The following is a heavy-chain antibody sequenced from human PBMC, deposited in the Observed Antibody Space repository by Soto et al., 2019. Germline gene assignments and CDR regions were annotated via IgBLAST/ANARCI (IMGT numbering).Heavy chain of an antibody. CDR1: GFTFGDYA. CDR2: ICWNSGSI. V-gene: IGHV3-9*01. D-gene: IGHD3-16*02. Sequence: EVQLVESGGGLVQPGRSLRLSCAASGFTFGDYAMNWVRQLPGKGLEWVSGICWNSGSIGYADSVKGRFTISRDNAKNSLYLEMNSLRAEDTAFYFCAKDMIAFGGLFVPNRDYGGQGTLVTVSS. CDR3: AKDMIAFGGLFVPNRDY. J-gene: IGHJ4*02.